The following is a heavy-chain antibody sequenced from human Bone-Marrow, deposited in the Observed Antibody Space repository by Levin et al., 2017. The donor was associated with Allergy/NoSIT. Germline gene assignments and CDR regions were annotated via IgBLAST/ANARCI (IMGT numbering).Heavy chain of an antibody. J-gene: IGHJ5*02. CDR3: ARMYCSSTSCYKGNWFDP. Sequence: SETLSLTCTVSGGSISSYYWSWIRQPPGKGLEWIGYIYYSGSTNYNPSLKSRVTISVDTSKNQFSLKLSSVTAADTAVYYCARMYCSSTSCYKGNWFDPWGQGTLVTVSS. CDR1: GGSISSYY. CDR2: IYYSGST. D-gene: IGHD2-2*02. V-gene: IGHV4-59*01.